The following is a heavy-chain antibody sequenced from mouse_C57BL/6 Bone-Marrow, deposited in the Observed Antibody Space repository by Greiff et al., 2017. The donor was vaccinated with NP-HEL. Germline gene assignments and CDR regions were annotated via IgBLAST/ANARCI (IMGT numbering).Heavy chain of an antibody. Sequence: VQLQQSGAELARPGASVKLSCKASGYTFTSYGISWVKQRTGQGLEWIGEIYPRSGNTYYNEKFKGKATLTADKSSSTAYMELRSLTSEDSAVYFCAKGGDYDAMFYYAMCYWGEGTSDTVSS. CDR3: AKGGDYDAMFYYAMCY. CDR1: GYTFTSYG. CDR2: IYPRSGNT. V-gene: IGHV1-81*01. J-gene: IGHJ4*01. D-gene: IGHD2-4*01.